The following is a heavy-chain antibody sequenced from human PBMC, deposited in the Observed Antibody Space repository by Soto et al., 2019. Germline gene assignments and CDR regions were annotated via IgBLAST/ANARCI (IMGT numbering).Heavy chain of an antibody. V-gene: IGHV4-30-2*01. CDR2: IYLIGST. D-gene: IGHD2-8*02. CDR1: GGSIIRGDYS. CDR3: ARDKITGLFDY. J-gene: IGHJ4*02. Sequence: SETLSLTCAVSGGSIIRGDYSWCRNRQPPGKGLEWIGYIYLIGSTYYSPSLKSRVTISIDRSKNQFSLKLTSVTAADTAVYYCARDKITGLFDYWGQGTLVTVSS.